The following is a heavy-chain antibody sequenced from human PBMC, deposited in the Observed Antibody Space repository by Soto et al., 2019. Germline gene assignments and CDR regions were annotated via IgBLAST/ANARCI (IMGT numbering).Heavy chain of an antibody. CDR3: AGGIAARPLGY. J-gene: IGHJ4*02. V-gene: IGHV3-74*01. CDR1: GFTFSTYW. D-gene: IGHD6-6*01. Sequence: PGGSLRLSCAASGFTFSTYWMHWVRQAPGKGLVWVSRINSDGSSTYYADSVKGRFTISRDNAKNTLYLQMNSLRAEDTAVYYCAGGIAARPLGYWGQGTLVTVSS. CDR2: INSDGSST.